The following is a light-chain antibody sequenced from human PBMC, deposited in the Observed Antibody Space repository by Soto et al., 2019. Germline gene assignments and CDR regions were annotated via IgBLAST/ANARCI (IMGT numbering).Light chain of an antibody. Sequence: DIQMTQSPSTLSASVGDRVTITCRASQSITIWFAWYQQKPGKAPKLLIYDASSLESGAPSSFSGSGSGTEFTLTISSLQPDDFATYYCQQHNGYPPRMFGHGTKVDI. CDR1: QSITIW. CDR3: QQHNGYPPRM. V-gene: IGKV1-5*01. CDR2: DAS. J-gene: IGKJ1*01.